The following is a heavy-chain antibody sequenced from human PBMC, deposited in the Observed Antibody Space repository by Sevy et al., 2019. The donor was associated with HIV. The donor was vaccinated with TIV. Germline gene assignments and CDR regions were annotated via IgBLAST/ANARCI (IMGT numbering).Heavy chain of an antibody. Sequence: GGSLRLSCTASGFTFSSAWMSWVRQAPGKGLEWVGRIKSEFDGGAIDYAAPVKGRFSISREDSKTTVYLQMNSLKTDDTAVYYCITDPAYRGYDEEVINYYFYGLDVWGQGTTVTVSS. J-gene: IGHJ6*02. CDR3: ITDPAYRGYDEEVINYYFYGLDV. CDR1: GFTFSSAW. CDR2: IKSEFDGGAI. V-gene: IGHV3-15*01. D-gene: IGHD5-12*01.